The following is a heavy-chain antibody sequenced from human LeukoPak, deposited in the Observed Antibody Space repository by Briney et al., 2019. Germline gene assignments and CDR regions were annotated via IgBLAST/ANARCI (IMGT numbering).Heavy chain of an antibody. CDR2: RSYDRSNK. D-gene: IGHD5-12*01. J-gene: IGHJ4*02. CDR1: GCTLSSYD. Sequence: GRTLRLSCAVSGCTLSSYDMNWVRQAPRQGLDRVAVRSYDRSNKYYADSVKGRFTISRDHSKNTLYLQMNSLRVEDTAVYYCAKGSMGRCSGNSCYSVYWGQGTLVTVSS. CDR3: AKGSMGRCSGNSCYSVY. V-gene: IGHV3-30*18.